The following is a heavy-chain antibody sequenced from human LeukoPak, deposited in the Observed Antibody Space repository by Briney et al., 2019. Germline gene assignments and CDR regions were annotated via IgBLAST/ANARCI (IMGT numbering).Heavy chain of an antibody. CDR1: GYTFTDYY. Sequence: GASVKVSCKTSGYTFTDYYIHWVRQAPGQGLEWMGWMNINSGNTGYAQKFQGRVTMTRDTSISTAYMELNSLRSDDTAVYYCARVTGSIDYWGQGTLVTVSS. D-gene: IGHD1-26*01. V-gene: IGHV1-8*02. J-gene: IGHJ4*02. CDR3: ARVTGSIDY. CDR2: MNINSGNT.